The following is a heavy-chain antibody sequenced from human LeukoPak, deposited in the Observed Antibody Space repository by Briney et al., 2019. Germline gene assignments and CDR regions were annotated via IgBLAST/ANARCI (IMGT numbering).Heavy chain of an antibody. CDR2: INHSGST. J-gene: IGHJ4*02. CDR3: ARVRRPSITMVRGVIDY. Sequence: SETLSLTCAVYGGSFSGCYWSWIRQPPGKGLEWIGEINHSGSTNYNPSLKSRVTILVDTSKNQFSLKLSSVTAADAAVYYCARVRRPSITMVRGVIDYWGQGTLVTVSS. CDR1: GGSFSGCY. V-gene: IGHV4-34*01. D-gene: IGHD3-10*01.